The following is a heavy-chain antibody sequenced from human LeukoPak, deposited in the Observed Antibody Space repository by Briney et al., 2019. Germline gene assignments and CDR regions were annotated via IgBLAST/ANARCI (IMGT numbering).Heavy chain of an antibody. CDR2: ISNDGSDK. D-gene: IGHD1-26*01. Sequence: GGSLRLSCAASGFTFSSYAMHWVRQAPGKGLEWVAVISNDGSDKYYADSVKGRFTISRDNAKNTLYLQMNSLRAEDTAVYYCARGWEGYFDYWGQGTLVTVSS. V-gene: IGHV3-30*04. CDR1: GFTFSSYA. J-gene: IGHJ4*02. CDR3: ARGWEGYFDY.